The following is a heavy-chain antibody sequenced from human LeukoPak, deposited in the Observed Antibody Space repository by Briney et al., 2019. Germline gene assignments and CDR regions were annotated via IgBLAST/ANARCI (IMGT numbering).Heavy chain of an antibody. CDR3: ARGRVDYYGSGRTDWFDP. D-gene: IGHD3-10*01. J-gene: IGHJ5*02. V-gene: IGHV1-2*02. Sequence: ASVKVSCKASGYTFTAYYMHWVRQAPGQGLEWMGWINPNSGGTNYAQKFQGRVTMTRDTSISTAYTELSRLRSDDTAVYYCARGRVDYYGSGRTDWFDPWGQGTLVTVSS. CDR1: GYTFTAYY. CDR2: INPNSGGT.